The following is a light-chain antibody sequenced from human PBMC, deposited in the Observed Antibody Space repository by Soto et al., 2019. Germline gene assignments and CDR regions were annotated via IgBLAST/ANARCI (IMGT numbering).Light chain of an antibody. CDR3: QQYNNWPRT. CDR1: QSISRS. CDR2: DAS. J-gene: IGKJ1*01. V-gene: IGKV3-15*01. Sequence: ELVLTPSPAILSVSPGDRATLSCRASQSISRSLAWYQQKPGQAPRLLISDASTRATGIPARFSGSGSGTEFTLTISSLQSEDFAVYYCQQYNNWPRTFGQGTKVDIK.